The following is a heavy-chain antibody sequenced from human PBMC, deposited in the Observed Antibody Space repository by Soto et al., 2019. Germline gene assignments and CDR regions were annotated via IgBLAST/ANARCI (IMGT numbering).Heavy chain of an antibody. CDR2: INPASRST. CDR1: GYTFTHYY. J-gene: IGHJ4*02. V-gene: IGHV1-46*01. CDR3: ARDLAAGDH. D-gene: IGHD6-25*01. Sequence: QVQLVQSGAEVKKPGASVKLSCRTSGYTFTHYYIHWVRQAPGQGLEWLAIINPASRSTNYAQDFLGRVTLTMDTSTTTVYMELSGLRVEDTAILYGARDLAAGDHWGQGTLVTVSS.